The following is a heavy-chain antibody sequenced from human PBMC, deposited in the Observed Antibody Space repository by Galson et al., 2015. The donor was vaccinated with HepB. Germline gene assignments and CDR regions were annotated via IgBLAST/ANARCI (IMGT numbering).Heavy chain of an antibody. CDR1: GYTFTTYT. J-gene: IGHJ4*02. CDR2: INTYIGTT. V-gene: IGHV1-18*01. Sequence: SVKVSCKASGYTFTTYTINWLRQAPGQGLEWMGWINTYIGTTKYAQKFQDRVTTTTDTFTKTAYMDLTNLRSDDTAMYYCARGLWNYGHWGQGALVTVSS. D-gene: IGHD1-7*01. CDR3: ARGLWNYGH.